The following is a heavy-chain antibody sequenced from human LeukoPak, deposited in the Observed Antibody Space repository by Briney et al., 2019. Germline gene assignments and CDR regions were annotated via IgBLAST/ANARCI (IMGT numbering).Heavy chain of an antibody. Sequence: ASVKVSCKASGGTFSSYAISWVRQAPGQGLEWMGWISAYNGNTNYAQKLQGRVTMTTDTSTSTAYMELRSLRSDDTAVYYCARTRPLYCSSTSCYAFDIWGQGTTVTVSS. V-gene: IGHV1-18*01. CDR3: ARTRPLYCSSTSCYAFDI. J-gene: IGHJ3*02. D-gene: IGHD2-2*01. CDR2: ISAYNGNT. CDR1: GGTFSSYA.